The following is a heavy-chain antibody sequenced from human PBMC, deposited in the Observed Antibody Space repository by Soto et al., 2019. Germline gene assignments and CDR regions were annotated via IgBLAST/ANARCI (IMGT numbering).Heavy chain of an antibody. J-gene: IGHJ6*02. CDR2: IFPILGTA. D-gene: IGHD7-27*01. Sequence: SVKVSCKASGGTFSSHAISWVRQAPGQGLEWMGGIFPILGTANYAQRFQGRVTITADESTSTAYMELSSLRSEDTAVYYCAAGDSQSLYYYDMHVWGQGTTVTVSS. CDR3: AAGDSQSLYYYDMHV. V-gene: IGHV1-69*13. CDR1: GGTFSSHA.